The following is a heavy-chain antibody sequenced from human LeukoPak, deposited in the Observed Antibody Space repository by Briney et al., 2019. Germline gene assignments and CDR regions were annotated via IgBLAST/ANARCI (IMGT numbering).Heavy chain of an antibody. CDR3: ARGRITIFGVVNPHFDY. CDR1: RGSISSYY. CDR2: IDNSRST. D-gene: IGHD3-3*01. J-gene: IGHJ4*02. Sequence: KTSETLSLTCTVSRGSISSYYWSWIRQPPGKGLEWIGYIDNSRSTNSNPSLRSRVTISVDTFNNEFSLKLSSVTAADTAVYYCARGRITIFGVVNPHFDYWGQGTLVTVSS. V-gene: IGHV4-59*01.